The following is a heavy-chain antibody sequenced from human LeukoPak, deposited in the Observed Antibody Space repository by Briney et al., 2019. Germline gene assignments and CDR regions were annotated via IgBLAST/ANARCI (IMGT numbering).Heavy chain of an antibody. CDR2: INPSGGST. CDR1: GYTFTSYY. CDR3: ARDQELRFLEWLSPLGY. V-gene: IGHV1-46*01. Sequence: ASVKVSCKASGYTFTSYYMHWVRQAPGQGLEWMGIINPSGGSTSYAQKFQGRVTMTRDTSTSTVYMELSSLRSEGTAVYYCARDQELRFLEWLSPLGYWGQGTLVTVSS. D-gene: IGHD3-3*01. J-gene: IGHJ4*02.